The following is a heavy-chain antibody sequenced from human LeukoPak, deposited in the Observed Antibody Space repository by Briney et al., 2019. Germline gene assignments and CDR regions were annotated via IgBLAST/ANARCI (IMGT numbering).Heavy chain of an antibody. CDR2: IYTSGST. CDR3: ARTRGYGDKYNWFDP. CDR1: GGSISSYY. V-gene: IGHV4-4*07. J-gene: IGHJ5*02. Sequence: PSETLSLTCTVSGGSISSYYWSWIRQPAGKGLEWIGRIYTSGSTNYNPSLKSRVTMSVDTSKSQFSLKLSSVTAADTAVYYCARTRGYGDKYNWFDPWGQGTLVTVSS. D-gene: IGHD4-17*01.